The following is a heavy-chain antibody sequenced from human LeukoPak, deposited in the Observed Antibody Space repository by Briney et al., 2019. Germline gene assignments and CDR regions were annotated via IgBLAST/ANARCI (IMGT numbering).Heavy chain of an antibody. D-gene: IGHD3-22*01. CDR3: ARLGRADSGYYVAYDI. CDR2: IYYNGTT. CDR1: GGSISSYY. Sequence: SETLSLTCTVSGGSISSYYWSRIRQPPGKGLEWIGYIYYNGTTNYNPSLKSRVTMSVDTSRTQFSLKPSSVTAADTAFYYCARLGRADSGYYVAYDIWGQGTMVTVSS. V-gene: IGHV4-59*08. J-gene: IGHJ3*02.